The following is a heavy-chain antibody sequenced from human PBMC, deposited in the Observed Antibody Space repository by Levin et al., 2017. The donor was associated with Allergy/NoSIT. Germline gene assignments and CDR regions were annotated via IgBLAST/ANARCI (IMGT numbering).Heavy chain of an antibody. CDR1: GGSITSSSYY. Sequence: SETLSLTCTVSGGSITSSSYYWGWIRQPPGKGLEWIGNIYYSGSTYYNPSLRSRVTISVDTSKNQFSLKMSSVTAADTAGDYCARDEMVHEIQYYYGMDVWGQGTTVTVSS. CDR3: ARDEMVHEIQYYYGMDV. D-gene: IGHD2-8*01. V-gene: IGHV4-39*07. J-gene: IGHJ6*02. CDR2: IYYSGST.